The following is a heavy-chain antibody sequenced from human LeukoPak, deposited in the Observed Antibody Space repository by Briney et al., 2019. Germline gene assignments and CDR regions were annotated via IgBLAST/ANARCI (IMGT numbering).Heavy chain of an antibody. CDR3: AGASHYYYDILTGPQNWFDP. CDR2: ISYDGSNK. CDR1: GFTFSSYA. V-gene: IGHV3-30-3*01. J-gene: IGHJ5*02. D-gene: IGHD3-9*01. Sequence: QPGGSLRLSCAASGFTFSSYAMHWVRQAPGKGLEWVAVISYDGSNKYYADSVKGRFTISRDNSKNTLYLQMNSLRAEDTAVYYCAGASHYYYDILTGPQNWFDPWGQGTLVTVSS.